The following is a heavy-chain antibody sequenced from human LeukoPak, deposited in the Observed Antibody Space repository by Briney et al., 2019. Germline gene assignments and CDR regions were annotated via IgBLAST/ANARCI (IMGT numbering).Heavy chain of an antibody. CDR1: GASVTNYY. V-gene: IGHV4-59*02. J-gene: IGHJ4*02. CDR3: ARDYDGYKFDY. Sequence: PSETLSLTCTVSGASVTNYYWSWIRQPPGKGLEWIAYAYYSGITNYNPSLQSRVTISLDTSKNQISLRLRSVSAADTAVYYCARDYDGYKFDYWGQGTLVTVSS. D-gene: IGHD5-24*01. CDR2: AYYSGIT.